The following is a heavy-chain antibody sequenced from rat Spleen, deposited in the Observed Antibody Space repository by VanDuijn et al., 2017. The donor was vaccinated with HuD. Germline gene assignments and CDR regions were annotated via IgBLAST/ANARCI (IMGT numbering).Heavy chain of an antibody. CDR2: ITNTGGRS. CDR3: TRNGNGTSLLWFAY. CDR1: GFTFSDYY. D-gene: IGHD1-7*01. J-gene: IGHJ3*01. V-gene: IGHV5-31*01. Sequence: EVQLVESGGGLVQPGRSLKLSCAASGFTFSDYYMAWIRQAPGKGLEWIASITNTGGRSYYPDSVKGRFTISRDNAQSTLYLQMNSLRSEDTATYFCTRNGNGTSLLWFAYSGHGTLVTVSS.